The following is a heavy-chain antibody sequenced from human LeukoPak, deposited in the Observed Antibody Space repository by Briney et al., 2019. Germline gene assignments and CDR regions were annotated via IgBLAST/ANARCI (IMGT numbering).Heavy chain of an antibody. CDR1: GFTFSSYW. D-gene: IGHD6-19*01. V-gene: IGHV3-7*01. J-gene: IGHJ4*02. Sequence: GGSLRLSCAASGFTFSSYWMSWVRQAPGKGLEWVANIKSDGSEICYVDSVKGRFTISRDNAKNSLYLQMNSLRPEDTAVYYCARDLLGPSYFHSSGWYRNDCWGQGTLVTVSS. CDR3: ARDLLGPSYFHSSGWYRNDC. CDR2: IKSDGSEI.